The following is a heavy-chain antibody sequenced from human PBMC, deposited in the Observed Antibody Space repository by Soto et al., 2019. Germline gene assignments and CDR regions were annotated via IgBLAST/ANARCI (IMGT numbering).Heavy chain of an antibody. V-gene: IGHV3-72*01. CDR1: GFTFSDHY. CDR2: TRNKAKSYTT. J-gene: IGHJ6*03. CDR3: AAASSTYGHHYMDV. D-gene: IGHD2-2*01. Sequence: GSLRLSCAASGFTFSDHYMDWVRQAPGKGLEWVGRTRNKAKSYTTELAASVKGRFTVSRDDSKNSFYLQMNSLKTEDTAVYYCAAASSTYGHHYMDVWGRGTTVTVSS.